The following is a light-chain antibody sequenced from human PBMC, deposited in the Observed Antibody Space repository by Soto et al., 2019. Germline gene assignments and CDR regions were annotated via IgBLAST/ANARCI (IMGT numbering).Light chain of an antibody. CDR2: DAS. V-gene: IGKV3-11*01. J-gene: IGKJ5*01. Sequence: EILLTQSPATPSLSPGEKATLSCRASQRVSIYLAWYQQKPGQAPRLLIYDASHRATGIPARFSGSGSGTDFTLTISSLEPEDFAVYYCQQRSNWPITFGQGTRLEI. CDR1: QRVSIY. CDR3: QQRSNWPIT.